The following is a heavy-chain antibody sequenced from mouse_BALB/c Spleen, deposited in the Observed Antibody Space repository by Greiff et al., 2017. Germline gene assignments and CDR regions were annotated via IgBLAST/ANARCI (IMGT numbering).Heavy chain of an antibody. CDR3: ARDAYGNYFDY. V-gene: IGHV7-1*02. D-gene: IGHD2-1*01. CDR2: SRNKANDYTT. Sequence: EVQRVESGGGLVQPGGSLRLSCATSGFTFSDFYMEWVRQPPGKRLEWIAASRNKANDYTTEYSASVKGRFIVSRDTSPSILYLQMSALRAEDTAIYYCARDAYGNYFDYWGQGTTLTVSA. CDR1: GFTFSDFY. J-gene: IGHJ2*01.